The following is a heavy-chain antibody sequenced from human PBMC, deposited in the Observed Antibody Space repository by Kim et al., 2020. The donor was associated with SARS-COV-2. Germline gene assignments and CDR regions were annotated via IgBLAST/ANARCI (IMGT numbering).Heavy chain of an antibody. D-gene: IGHD2-8*01. V-gene: IGHV3-7*03. CDR1: GFTFSSYW. J-gene: IGHJ6*02. Sequence: GGSLRLSCAASGFTFSSYWMSWVRQAPGKGLEWVANIKQDGSEKYYVDSVKGRFTISRDNAKNSLYLQMNSLRAEDTAVYYCARDRKPRSMGYYYYGMDVWGQGTTVTVSS. CDR2: IKQDGSEK. CDR3: ARDRKPRSMGYYYYGMDV.